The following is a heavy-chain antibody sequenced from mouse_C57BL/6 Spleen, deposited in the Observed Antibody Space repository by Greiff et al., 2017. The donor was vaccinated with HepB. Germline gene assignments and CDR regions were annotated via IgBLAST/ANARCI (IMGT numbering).Heavy chain of an antibody. CDR1: GYTFTSYW. CDR2: IDPSDSYT. J-gene: IGHJ4*01. D-gene: IGHD3-1*01. CDR3: ARSPGYWAMDY. V-gene: IGHV1-69*01. Sequence: QVQLQQSGAELVMPGASVKLSCKASGYTFTSYWMHWVKQRPGQGLEWIGEIDPSDSYTNYNQKFKGKSTLTVDKSSSTAYMQLSSLTSEDSAVYYCARSPGYWAMDYWGQGTSVTVSS.